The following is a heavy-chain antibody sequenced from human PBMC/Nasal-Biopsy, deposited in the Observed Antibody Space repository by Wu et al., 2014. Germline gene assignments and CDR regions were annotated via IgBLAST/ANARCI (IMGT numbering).Heavy chain of an antibody. Sequence: VKVSCKVSGGTFGSYAIGWVRQAPGQGPEWMGGIIPIFDSITYAQNFEGRVTITADKSTITAYLELRSLRSEDTAMYYCGRSRADVATLSRGGATIFGIGMDVWAKGPRSPSP. D-gene: IGHD3-3*01. CDR3: GRSRADVATLSRGGATIFGIGMDV. V-gene: IGHV1-69*06. CDR1: GGTFGSYA. J-gene: IGHJ6*02. CDR2: IIPIFDSI.